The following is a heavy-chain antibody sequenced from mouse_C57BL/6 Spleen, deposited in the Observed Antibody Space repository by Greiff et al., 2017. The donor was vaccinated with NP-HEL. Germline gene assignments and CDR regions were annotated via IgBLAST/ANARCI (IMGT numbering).Heavy chain of an antibody. D-gene: IGHD2-5*01. J-gene: IGHJ3*01. V-gene: IGHV1-15*01. CDR1: GYTFTDYE. Sequence: VQLQQSGAELVRPGASVTLSCKASGYTFTDYEMHWVKQTPVHGLEWIGAIDPETGGTAYNQKFKGKAILTADKSSSTAYMELRSLTSEDSAVYYCTRSGSNPFAYWGQGTLVTVS. CDR3: TRSGSNPFAY. CDR2: IDPETGGT.